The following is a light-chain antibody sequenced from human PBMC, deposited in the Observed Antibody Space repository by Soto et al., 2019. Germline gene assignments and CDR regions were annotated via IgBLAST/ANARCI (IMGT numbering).Light chain of an antibody. CDR2: DAS. J-gene: IGKJ5*01. V-gene: IGKV3D-20*02. Sequence: EFVLTQSPGTLSLSPGERATLSCRASQSVDGSYLAWYQQKPGQAPRLLIFDASSRATDIPDRFSGSGSGTDFTLTISSLEPEDFAVYYCQQRSNLITFGQGTRLEIK. CDR3: QQRSNLIT. CDR1: QSVDGSY.